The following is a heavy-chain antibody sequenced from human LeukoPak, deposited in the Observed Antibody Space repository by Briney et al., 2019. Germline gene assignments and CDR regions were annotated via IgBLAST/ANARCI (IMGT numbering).Heavy chain of an antibody. Sequence: GGSLRLSCAGSGFTLRSNSMSWVRQAPGKGLEWVSVINSGGGTYYADSVKGRFTISRDNSKNTLYLQMNSLRAEDTAVYYCARDRPYFDYWGQGTLVTVSS. CDR1: GFTLRSNS. V-gene: IGHV3-53*01. CDR2: INSGGGT. CDR3: ARDRPYFDY. J-gene: IGHJ4*02.